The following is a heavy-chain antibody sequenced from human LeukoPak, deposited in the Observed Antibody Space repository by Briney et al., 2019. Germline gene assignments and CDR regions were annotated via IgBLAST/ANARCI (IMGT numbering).Heavy chain of an antibody. J-gene: IGHJ6*02. D-gene: IGHD6-6*01. CDR2: IYHSGST. V-gene: IGHV4-30-2*01. Sequence: PSQTLSLTCAVSGGSISSGGYSWSWIRQPPGKGLEWIGYIYHSGSTYYNPSLKSRVTISVDRSKNQFSLKLSSVTAADTAVYYCAGGSSIYYGMDVWGQGTTVTVSS. CDR1: GGSISSGGYS. CDR3: AGGSSIYYGMDV.